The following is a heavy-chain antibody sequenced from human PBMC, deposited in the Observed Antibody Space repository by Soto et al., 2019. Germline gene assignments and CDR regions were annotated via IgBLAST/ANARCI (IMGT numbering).Heavy chain of an antibody. CDR1: GGTFSSYA. J-gene: IGHJ6*02. D-gene: IGHD2-15*01. V-gene: IGHV1-69*13. CDR3: ARHADIVEMATISFDYYGMDV. CDR2: IIPIFGTA. Sequence: SVKVSCKASGGTFSSYAISWVRQAPGQGLEWMGGIIPIFGTANYAQKFQGRVTITADESTSTAYMELSSLRSEDTAVYYCARHADIVEMATISFDYYGMDVWGQGTTVTVSS.